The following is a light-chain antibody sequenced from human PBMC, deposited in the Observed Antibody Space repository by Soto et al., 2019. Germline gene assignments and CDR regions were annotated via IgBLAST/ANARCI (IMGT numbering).Light chain of an antibody. CDR3: GAWESSLNPYV. CDR2: DNN. J-gene: IGLJ1*01. V-gene: IGLV1-51*01. Sequence: QSVLTQPPSVSAAPGQKVIISCSGSSFNIGNNYVSWYQQLPGTAPKLLIYDNNKRPSGIPDRFSGSKSGTSATLAIAGLQAADEADYYCGAWESSLNPYVFGTGTKVTVL. CDR1: SFNIGNNY.